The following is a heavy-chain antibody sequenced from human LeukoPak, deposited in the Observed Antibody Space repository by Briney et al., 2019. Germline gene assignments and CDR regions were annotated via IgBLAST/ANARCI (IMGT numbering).Heavy chain of an antibody. V-gene: IGHV4-59*01. CDR2: IYYSGST. J-gene: IGHJ6*03. CDR3: ARVGYSSGWYGDYYYYYMDV. D-gene: IGHD6-19*01. CDR1: GGSISSYY. Sequence: MASETLSLTCTVSGGSISSYYWSWIRQPPGKGLEWIGYIYYSGSTNYNPSLKSRVTISVDTSKDQFSLKLSSVTAADTAVYYCARVGYSSGWYGDYYYYYMDVWGKGTTVTVSS.